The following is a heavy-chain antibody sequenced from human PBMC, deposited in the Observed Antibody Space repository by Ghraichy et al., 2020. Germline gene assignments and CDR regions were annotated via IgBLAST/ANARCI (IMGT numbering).Heavy chain of an antibody. J-gene: IGHJ6*02. V-gene: IGHV3-21*01. Sequence: GGSLRLSCAASGFTFSSYSMNWVRQAPGKGLEWVSSISSSSSYIYYADSVKGRFTISRDNAKNSLYLQMNSLRAEDTAVYYCARDQTYGYSYGYPYYYYGMDVWGQGTTVTVSS. CDR1: GFTFSSYS. CDR2: ISSSSSYI. CDR3: ARDQTYGYSYGYPYYYYGMDV. D-gene: IGHD5-18*01.